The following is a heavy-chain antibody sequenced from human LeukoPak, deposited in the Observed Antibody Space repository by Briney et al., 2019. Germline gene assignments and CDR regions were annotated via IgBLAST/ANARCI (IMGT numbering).Heavy chain of an antibody. V-gene: IGHV3-21*01. CDR1: GFTFSSYS. D-gene: IGHD6-19*01. CDR2: MSSSSSYI. Sequence: GGSLRLSCAASGFTFSSYSMNWVRQAPGKGLEWVSSMSSSSSYIYYADSVKGRFTISRDNAKNSLYLQMNSLRAEDTAVYYCARDRQGAGTRTDYWGQGTLVTVSS. CDR3: ARDRQGAGTRTDY. J-gene: IGHJ4*02.